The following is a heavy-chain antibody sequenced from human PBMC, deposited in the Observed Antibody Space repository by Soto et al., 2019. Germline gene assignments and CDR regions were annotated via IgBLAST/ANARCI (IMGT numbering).Heavy chain of an antibody. J-gene: IGHJ6*02. CDR2: ITGTGGNT. Sequence: EVQLLESGGGLVQPGGSLRLSCAASGFPLSTYGMTWVRQAPGKGLEWVSAITGTGGNTYYVDSVKGRFTSSRDNSKNILYLQMKSLRVEDTAVYYCARIRGYWSGLDVWGQGTTVTVSS. CDR1: GFPLSTYG. CDR3: ARIRGYWSGLDV. V-gene: IGHV3-23*01. D-gene: IGHD2-8*02.